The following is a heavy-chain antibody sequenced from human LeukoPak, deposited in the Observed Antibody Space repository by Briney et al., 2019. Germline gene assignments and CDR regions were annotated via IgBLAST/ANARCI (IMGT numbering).Heavy chain of an antibody. Sequence: RGSLRLSCATSGFTFSNYAMSWVRQAPGKGLEWVSAISGSAITTYYADSVKGRFAISRDNSKNTLYLQMTSLRAEDTAVYYCAKDQRFADLDDNRGQGTLVTVSS. V-gene: IGHV3-23*01. CDR3: AKDQRFADLDDN. J-gene: IGHJ4*02. CDR2: ISGSAITT. D-gene: IGHD5-24*01. CDR1: GFTFSNYA.